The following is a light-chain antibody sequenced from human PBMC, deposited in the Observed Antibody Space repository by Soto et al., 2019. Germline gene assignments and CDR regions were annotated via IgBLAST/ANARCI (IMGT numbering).Light chain of an antibody. V-gene: IGKV2-28*01. CDR1: QSLLHSDGNNY. J-gene: IGKJ1*01. CDR3: MQALQTPRT. CDR2: LSS. Sequence: DIVMTQSPLSLPVTPGEPASISCRSSQSLLHSDGNNYFDWYLQKPGQSPQLLIYLSSIRASGVPDRFSGSGSGTDFTLKISRVEAEDVGVYYCMQALQTPRTFGQGTKVEIK.